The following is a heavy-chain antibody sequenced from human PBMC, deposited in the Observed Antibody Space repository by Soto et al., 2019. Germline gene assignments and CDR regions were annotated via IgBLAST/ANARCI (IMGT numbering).Heavy chain of an antibody. CDR1: GDSINSGHYH. V-gene: IGHV4-39*01. CDR2: IHYSGST. J-gene: IGHJ4*02. CDR3: ARADGFGVVTTFMDY. D-gene: IGHD3-3*01. Sequence: QLHLQESGPGLVKPSETLSLICAVSGDSINSGHYHWGWIRQPPGKGLEWIATIHYSGSTHYNPSRSIRVRISVDTSKSQFSLTLSSVTAADTAVYYCARADGFGVVTTFMDYWGQGTLVTVSS.